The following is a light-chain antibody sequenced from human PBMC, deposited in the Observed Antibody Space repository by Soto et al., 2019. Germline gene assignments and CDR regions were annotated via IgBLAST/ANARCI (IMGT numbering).Light chain of an antibody. Sequence: DIQMTQSPSTLSGSVGDRVTITCRASQTISSWLAWYQQKPGKAPKLLIYAASTLQSGVPSRFSGSGSGTEFTLTISSLQPDDFATYYCQQYNTFWTFGPGTKVDNK. V-gene: IGKV1-5*01. CDR1: QTISSW. CDR2: AAS. J-gene: IGKJ1*01. CDR3: QQYNTFWT.